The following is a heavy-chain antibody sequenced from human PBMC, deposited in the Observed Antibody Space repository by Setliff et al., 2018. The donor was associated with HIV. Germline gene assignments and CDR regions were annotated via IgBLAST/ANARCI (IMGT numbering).Heavy chain of an antibody. Sequence: KTSETLSLTCTVSGDSISSSAYYWGWVRQPPGKGLEWIGSIYYSGTAYYNPSLRSRVTILVDTSNNNFSLKLNSVTAADTAMYHCARVIASGYNFWSGYPFDAFDVWGQGTMVTVS. J-gene: IGHJ3*01. V-gene: IGHV4-39*07. D-gene: IGHD3-3*01. CDR1: GDSISSSAYY. CDR3: ARVIASGYNFWSGYPFDAFDV. CDR2: IYYSGTA.